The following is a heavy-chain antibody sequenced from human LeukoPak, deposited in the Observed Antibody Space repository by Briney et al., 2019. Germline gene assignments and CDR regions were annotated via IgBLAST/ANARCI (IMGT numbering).Heavy chain of an antibody. CDR3: ASAIGWTNFDY. J-gene: IGHJ4*02. Sequence: GSLRLSCAASGFTFSSYAMSWVRQAPGKGLEWVSAISGSDGSTYYADSVKGRFTISRDNSKNTLYLQMNSLRAEDTAVYYCASAIGWTNFDYWGQGTLVTVSS. V-gene: IGHV3-23*01. CDR1: GFTFSSYA. D-gene: IGHD2-2*03. CDR2: ISGSDGST.